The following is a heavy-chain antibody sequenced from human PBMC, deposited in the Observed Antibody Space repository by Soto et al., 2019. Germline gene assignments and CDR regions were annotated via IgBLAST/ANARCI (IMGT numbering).Heavy chain of an antibody. J-gene: IGHJ6*02. Sequence: QVQLVQSGTEVKKPGASVKVSCKASGYTFNSYGISWVRQAPGQGLEWMGWISPYDDNTNYAQNLQGRVTMTTDTSTRTAYMELRSLRYDDTAVYYCARGGYYDSSGSSNYHYYGMDAWGQGTTVTVS. CDR1: GYTFNSYG. V-gene: IGHV1-18*01. D-gene: IGHD3-22*01. CDR3: ARGGYYDSSGSSNYHYYGMDA. CDR2: ISPYDDNT.